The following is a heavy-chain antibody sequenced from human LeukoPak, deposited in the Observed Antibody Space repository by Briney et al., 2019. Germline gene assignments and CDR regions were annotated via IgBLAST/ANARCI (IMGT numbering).Heavy chain of an antibody. J-gene: IGHJ6*04. CDR3: ARDGAWDIVVPPYYYGMDV. CDR2: ISYDGSNK. Sequence: GGSLRLSCAASGFTFSSYAMHWVRQAPGKGLEWVAVISYDGSNKYYADSVKGRFTISRDNSKNTLYLQMNSLRAEDTAVYYCARDGAWDIVVPPYYYGMDVWGKGTTVTVSS. CDR1: GFTFSSYA. V-gene: IGHV3-30-3*01. D-gene: IGHD2-15*01.